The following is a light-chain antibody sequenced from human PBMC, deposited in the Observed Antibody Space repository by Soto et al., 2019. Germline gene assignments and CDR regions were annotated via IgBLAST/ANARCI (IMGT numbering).Light chain of an antibody. V-gene: IGLV2-14*01. CDR3: SSYTSSSTLLVV. J-gene: IGLJ2*01. Sequence: QSSLTQPAAVSGSPGQSITLSCTGTSSDVGGYNYVSWYQQHPGKAPKLMIYDVSNRPSGVSNRFSGSKSGNTASLTISGLQAEDEADYYCSSYTSSSTLLVVFGGGTQVTVL. CDR2: DVS. CDR1: SSDVGGYNY.